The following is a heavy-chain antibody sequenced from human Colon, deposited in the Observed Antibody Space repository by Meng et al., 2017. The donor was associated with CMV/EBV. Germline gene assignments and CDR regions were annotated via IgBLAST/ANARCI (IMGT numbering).Heavy chain of an antibody. J-gene: IGHJ5*02. D-gene: IGHD3-10*02. Sequence: RQAPGKGPDCIASISSSRTSTSYAASVKGRFTISRDHATNSLYLQMSNLTPGDTAIYYCARDTKTLFYASGASPSTEIGCSGYFFDPWGQGTLVTVSS. V-gene: IGHV3-11*01. CDR2: ISSSRTST. CDR3: ARDTKTLFYASGASPSTEIGCSGYFFDP.